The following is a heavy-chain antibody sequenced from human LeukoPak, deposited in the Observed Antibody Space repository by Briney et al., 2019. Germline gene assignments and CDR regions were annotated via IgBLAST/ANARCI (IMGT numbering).Heavy chain of an antibody. V-gene: IGHV4-34*01. D-gene: IGHD5-18*01. CDR1: GGSFSGCY. J-gene: IGHJ4*02. Sequence: SETLSLTYAVYGGSFSGCYWSWIRQPPGKGLEWIGEINHSGSTNYNPSLKSRVTISVDTSKNQFSLKLSSVTAADTAVYYCARAGGYSYGYVGYWGQGTLVTVSS. CDR3: ARAGGYSYGYVGY. CDR2: INHSGST.